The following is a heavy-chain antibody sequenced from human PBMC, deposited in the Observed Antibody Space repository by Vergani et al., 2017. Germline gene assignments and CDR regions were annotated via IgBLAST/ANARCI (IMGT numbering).Heavy chain of an antibody. CDR1: GFTFSSYS. Sequence: EVQLVESGGGLVQPGGSLRLSCAASGFTFSSYSMNWVRQAQGKGLEWVSYISSSSSTIYYSDSVKGRFTISRDNAKNSLYLQMNSLRAEDTAVYYCARLHDYTRYYHGMDVWGQGTTVTVSS. V-gene: IGHV3-48*01. CDR2: ISSSSSTI. D-gene: IGHD4-11*01. J-gene: IGHJ6*02. CDR3: ARLHDYTRYYHGMDV.